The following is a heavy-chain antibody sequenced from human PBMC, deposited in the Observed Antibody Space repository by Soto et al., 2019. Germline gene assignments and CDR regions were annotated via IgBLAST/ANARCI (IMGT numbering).Heavy chain of an antibody. CDR2: IGGNGGTT. D-gene: IGHD5-12*01. J-gene: IGHJ4*02. V-gene: IGHV3-23*01. Sequence: VGSLRLSGVASGFTFSTYAMSWVRQAPGKGLEWVSGIGGNGGTTRYADSVKGRFTISRGNSKNTLYLQMNSLRVEDTAVCYCAKTLYGGCDYWGRGTLVTVSS. CDR1: GFTFSTYA. CDR3: AKTLYGGCDY.